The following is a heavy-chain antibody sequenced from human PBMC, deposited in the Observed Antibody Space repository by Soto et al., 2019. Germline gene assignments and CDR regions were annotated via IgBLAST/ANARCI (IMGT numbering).Heavy chain of an antibody. CDR3: ASNYAYAEGYYWYGIDV. D-gene: IGHD3-16*01. V-gene: IGHV3-74*01. J-gene: IGHJ6*02. Sequence: VQLVESGGGLVLPGGSLRLSCAASGFTFSRYWMHWVRQAPGKGLVWVSRISSYGSDTHYADSVKGRFTISRDNAKNXXYXXXXXXXXDDTAVYYCASNYAYAEGYYWYGIDVWGQGTTVTVSS. CDR2: ISSYGSDT. CDR1: GFTFSRYW.